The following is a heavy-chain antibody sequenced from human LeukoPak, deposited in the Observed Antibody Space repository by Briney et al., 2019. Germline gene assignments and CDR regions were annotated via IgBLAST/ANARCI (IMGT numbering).Heavy chain of an antibody. V-gene: IGHV4-4*07. J-gene: IGHJ4*02. Sequence: SETLSLTCTVSGGSISSYYWSWIRQPAGKGLEWIGRIYTSGSTNYNPSLKSRVTMSVDTSKNQFSLKLNSVTAADTAVYYCARRPYCSGGTCYSAFYFDYWGQGTLVTVSS. CDR2: IYTSGST. CDR1: GGSISSYY. D-gene: IGHD2-15*01. CDR3: ARRPYCSGGTCYSAFYFDY.